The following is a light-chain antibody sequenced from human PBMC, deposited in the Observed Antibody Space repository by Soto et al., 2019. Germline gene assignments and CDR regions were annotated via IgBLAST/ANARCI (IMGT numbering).Light chain of an antibody. CDR1: SSDVGGYIF. V-gene: IGLV2-14*01. J-gene: IGLJ1*01. Sequence: QSVLTQPASVSGSPGQSITISCTGTSSDVGGYIFVSWYQQHPGKAPKLMIYEVSARPSGVSNRFSGSKSGNTASLTISGLQAEDEADYYCSSYTSSSTLGVFGTGTKLTVL. CDR3: SSYTSSSTLGV. CDR2: EVS.